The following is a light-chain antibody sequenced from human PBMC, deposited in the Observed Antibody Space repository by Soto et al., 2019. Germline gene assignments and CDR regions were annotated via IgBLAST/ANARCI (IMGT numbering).Light chain of an antibody. V-gene: IGKV1-9*01. CDR3: QQLNGYPPFT. CDR1: QGISSY. CDR2: GAS. Sequence: DIQLTQSPSFLSASVGDRVTITCRASQGISSYLAWYQHKPGIAPKLLIYGASILQSGVPSRFSGSGPGTDFTLTITSRQPEDFATYFCQQLNGYPPFTFGQGTKLEIK. J-gene: IGKJ2*01.